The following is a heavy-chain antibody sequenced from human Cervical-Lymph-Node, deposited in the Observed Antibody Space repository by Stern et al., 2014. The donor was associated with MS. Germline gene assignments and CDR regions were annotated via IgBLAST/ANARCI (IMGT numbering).Heavy chain of an antibody. D-gene: IGHD6-19*01. CDR1: GDSVSSNTAS. CDR2: TQYRSKWFY. CDR3: ARIISSRWSII. Sequence: QVQLQQSGPGLVKPSQTLSLTCGISGDSVSSNTASWNWIRQSPSRGLEWLGRTQYRSKWFYDYADSVKSRITIKADTSRNQFSLQLSSVTPEDTAMYYCARIISSRWSIIWGQGTMVAVSS. V-gene: IGHV6-1*01. J-gene: IGHJ4*02.